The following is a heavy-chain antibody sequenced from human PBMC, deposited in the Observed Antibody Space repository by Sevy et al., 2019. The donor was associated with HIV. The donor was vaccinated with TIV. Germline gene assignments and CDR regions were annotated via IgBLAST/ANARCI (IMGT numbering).Heavy chain of an antibody. V-gene: IGHV3-30*18. CDR2: ISYDGINK. D-gene: IGHD3-9*01. CDR3: AKDFTGFYGMDV. CDR1: GFIFSSYA. Sequence: GGSLRLSCAVSGFIFSSYAMDWVRQSPGKGLEWVAVISYDGINKYYGDSVKGRFIISRDRSKNTLYLQMNILRIEDTAVYYCAKDFTGFYGMDVWGQGTTVTVSS. J-gene: IGHJ6*02.